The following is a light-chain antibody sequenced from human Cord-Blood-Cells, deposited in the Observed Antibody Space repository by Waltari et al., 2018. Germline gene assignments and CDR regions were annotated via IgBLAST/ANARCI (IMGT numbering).Light chain of an antibody. CDR1: SSDVGGYNY. CDR3: SSYTSSSSVV. J-gene: IGLJ2*01. CDR2: DVS. V-gene: IGLV2-14*01. Sequence: QSALTQPASVSGSPGQSSTISCTGTSSDVGGYNYVPWYQQHPSKAPKLMIYDVSNRPSGFSNRFSGSKSGNTASLTISGLQAEDEADYYCSSYTSSSSVVFGGGTKLTVL.